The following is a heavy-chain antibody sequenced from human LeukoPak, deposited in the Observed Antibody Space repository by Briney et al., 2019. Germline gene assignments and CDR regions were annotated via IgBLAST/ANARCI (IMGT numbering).Heavy chain of an antibody. J-gene: IGHJ4*02. CDR2: INTDGSTT. CDR3: VRDLAGFHDY. CDR1: GFTFDNYA. Sequence: GRSLRLSCAASGFTFDNYAMHWVRQAPGKGLEWVSGINTDGSTTTYADSVKGRFTISRDNAKNTLYLQMNSLRAEDTAVYYCVRDLAGFHDYWGQGTLVTVSS. V-gene: IGHV3-74*01.